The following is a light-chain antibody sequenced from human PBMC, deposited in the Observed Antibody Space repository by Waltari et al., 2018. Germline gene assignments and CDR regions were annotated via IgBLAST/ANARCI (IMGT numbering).Light chain of an antibody. V-gene: IGKV1-39*01. CDR3: QQSYSTLALT. Sequence: DIQMTKSPSSLSASVGDRVTITCRASQSISSYLIWYQQKPGKAPKLLIYAASSLQSGVPSRFSGSGSGTDFTLTISSLQPEDFATYYCQQSYSTLALTFGGGTKVEIK. J-gene: IGKJ4*01. CDR1: QSISSY. CDR2: AAS.